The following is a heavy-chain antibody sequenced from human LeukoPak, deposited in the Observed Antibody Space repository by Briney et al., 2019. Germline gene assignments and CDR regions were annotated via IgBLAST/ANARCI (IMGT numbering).Heavy chain of an antibody. Sequence: KPSETLSLTCTVPGGSISSYYWSWIRQPPGKGLEWIGYIYYSGSTNYNPSLKSRVTISVDTSKNQFSLKLSSVTAADTAVYYCARGGQLWFDYWGQGTLVTVSS. CDR3: ARGGQLWFDY. V-gene: IGHV4-59*01. D-gene: IGHD5-18*01. CDR2: IYYSGST. CDR1: GGSISSYY. J-gene: IGHJ4*02.